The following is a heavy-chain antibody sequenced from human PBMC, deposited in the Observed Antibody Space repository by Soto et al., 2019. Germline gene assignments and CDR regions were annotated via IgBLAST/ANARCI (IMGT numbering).Heavy chain of an antibody. J-gene: IGHJ2*01. CDR1: GLTVSSNY. CDR2: IYSGGST. V-gene: IGHV3-66*01. D-gene: IGHD1-26*01. Sequence: EVQLVESGGGLVQPGGSLRLSCAASGLTVSSNYMSWVRQAPGKGLEWVSVIYSGGSTYYADSVKGRFTISRDNSKNTLYLQMNSLRAEDTAVYYCARDSNSAYWYFDLWGRGTLVTVSS. CDR3: ARDSNSAYWYFDL.